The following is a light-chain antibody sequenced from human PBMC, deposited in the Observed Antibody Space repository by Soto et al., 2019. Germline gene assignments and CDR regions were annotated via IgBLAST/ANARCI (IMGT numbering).Light chain of an antibody. V-gene: IGKV3-15*01. Sequence: EIVMTPSQATLAVSPGERATRTCRASQGIGDTLAWYQHKPGQTPRLLIYDTSTRATGVPARFSGSRSGTDFTLTISRLEPEDFAVYYCQQYGSSPLTFGGGTKVDIK. CDR3: QQYGSSPLT. CDR1: QGIGDT. CDR2: DTS. J-gene: IGKJ4*01.